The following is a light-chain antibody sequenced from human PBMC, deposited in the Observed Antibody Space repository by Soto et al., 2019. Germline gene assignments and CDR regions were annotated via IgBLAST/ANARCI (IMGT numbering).Light chain of an antibody. CDR2: EVS. Sequence: QSVLTQPASVSGSPGQSIAISCTGKSSDIGAYDYVSWYQQHPDKAPKLMIYEVSNRPSGVSIRLSGSKSVNTATLTIFELQAEDEGDYYHSLHTCRHTRIFGTGTKVTVL. CDR1: SSDIGAYDY. CDR3: SLHTCRHTRI. J-gene: IGLJ1*01. V-gene: IGLV2-14*03.